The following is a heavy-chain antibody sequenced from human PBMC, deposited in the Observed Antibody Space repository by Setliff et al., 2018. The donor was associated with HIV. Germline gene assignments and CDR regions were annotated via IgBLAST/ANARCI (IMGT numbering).Heavy chain of an antibody. D-gene: IGHD2-2*01. V-gene: IGHV1-2*04. J-gene: IGHJ4*02. Sequence: ASVKVSCKASGYTFTGYYMHWVRQAPGQGLEWMGWINPNGGGTNYAQKFQGWVTMTRDTSISTAYMELGRLRSDDTAVYYCARSQGIVPAAPLWYWGQGTLVTVSS. CDR2: INPNGGGT. CDR3: ARSQGIVPAAPLWY. CDR1: GYTFTGYY.